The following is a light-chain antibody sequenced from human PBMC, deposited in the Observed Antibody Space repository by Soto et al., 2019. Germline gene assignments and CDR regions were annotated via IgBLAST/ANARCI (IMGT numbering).Light chain of an antibody. CDR3: QSYDRSLSGYV. V-gene: IGLV1-40*01. J-gene: IGLJ1*01. CDR2: GNS. CDR1: SSNIGAGYD. Sequence: QAALTQPTSVSGAPCQRVTISCTGSSSNIGAGYDVHWYQQLPGTAPKLLICGNSNRPSGVPDRFSGSKSGTSASLAITGLQAEDEADYYCQSYDRSLSGYVFGTGTRSRS.